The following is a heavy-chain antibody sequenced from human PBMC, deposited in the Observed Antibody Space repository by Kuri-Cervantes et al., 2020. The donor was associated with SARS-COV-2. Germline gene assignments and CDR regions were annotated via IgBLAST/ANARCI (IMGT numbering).Heavy chain of an antibody. V-gene: IGHV3-30*02. CDR3: ANDGGDTVLLFDY. Sequence: GESLKISCAASGFTFSSYAMHWVRQAPGKGLEWVAFIRYDGSNKYYADSVKGRVTISRDNSKNSLYLQMNSLRAEDTAAYYCANDGGDTVLLFDYWGQGTLVTVSS. CDR1: GFTFSSYA. J-gene: IGHJ4*02. CDR2: IRYDGSNK. D-gene: IGHD5-18*01.